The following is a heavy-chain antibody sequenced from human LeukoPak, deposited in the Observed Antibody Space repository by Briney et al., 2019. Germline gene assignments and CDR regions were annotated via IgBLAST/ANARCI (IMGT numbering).Heavy chain of an antibody. V-gene: IGHV3-49*04. CDR1: GFTFGDYA. CDR3: TRDQTPYY. CDR2: IRSKVYGGTP. Sequence: GGSLRLSCTASGFTFGDYAMTWVRQAPGKGLEWVGFIRSKVYGGTPEYAASVKGRFTISRDDSKGIAYLQMSSLKTEDTAVYYCTRDQTPYYWGQGTLVTVSS. J-gene: IGHJ4*02.